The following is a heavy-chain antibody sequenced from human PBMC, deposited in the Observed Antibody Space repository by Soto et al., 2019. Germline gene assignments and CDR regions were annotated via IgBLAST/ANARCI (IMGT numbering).Heavy chain of an antibody. Sequence: EVQLLESGGGLVQPGGSLRLSCAASGFTFSSYAMRWVRQAPGKGLGWVSAISGSGGSTYYADSVKGRFTILRGNSKNTLYLLMNRLRAEYTAVYYCAKEVGYYDFLSGYQYFQHWGQGTLVTVSS. D-gene: IGHD3-3*01. J-gene: IGHJ1*01. V-gene: IGHV3-23*01. CDR2: ISGSGGST. CDR1: GFTFSSYA. CDR3: AKEVGYYDFLSGYQYFQH.